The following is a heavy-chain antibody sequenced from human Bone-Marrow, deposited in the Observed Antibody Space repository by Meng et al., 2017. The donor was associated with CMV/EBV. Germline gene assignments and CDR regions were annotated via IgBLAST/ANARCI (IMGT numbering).Heavy chain of an antibody. CDR3: ERDYGGNSQAYTAGDFDF. D-gene: IGHD4-23*01. V-gene: IGHV1-46*01. Sequence: ASVKVSCKASGYTFTSYYMHWVRQAPGQGLEWMGIINPSGGSTSYAQKLQGRVTMTRDTSASTVYMELSSLRSVDTAVYYCERDYGGNSQAYTAGDFDFWGQGTMVTVSS. CDR1: GYTFTSYY. J-gene: IGHJ3*01. CDR2: INPSGGST.